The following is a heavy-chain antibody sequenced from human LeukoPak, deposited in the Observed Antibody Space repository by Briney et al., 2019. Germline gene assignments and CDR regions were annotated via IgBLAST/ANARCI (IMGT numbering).Heavy chain of an antibody. CDR3: ARSITMIVVVPWFDP. CDR1: GYTFTSYG. Sequence: ASVKVSCKASGYTFTSYGISWVRQAPGQGLEWMGWISAYNGNTNYAQKLQGRVTMTTDTSTSTAYMELRSLRSDDTAVYYCARSITMIVVVPWFDPWGQGTLVTVSS. V-gene: IGHV1-18*01. CDR2: ISAYNGNT. D-gene: IGHD3-22*01. J-gene: IGHJ5*02.